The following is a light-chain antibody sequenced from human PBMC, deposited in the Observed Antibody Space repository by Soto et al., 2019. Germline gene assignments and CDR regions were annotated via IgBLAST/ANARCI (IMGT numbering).Light chain of an antibody. CDR1: QSISGC. V-gene: IGKV1-5*01. J-gene: IGKJ1*01. Sequence: DIQMTQSPSSLSACVGDTVTVTCRASQSISGCLTWYQQKPGKAPKLLIYSVSKLESGVASRFTGTGSGTEFTLTISSMQPEDFATYYCLQDFDYSWTFGQGTKVDIK. CDR2: SVS. CDR3: LQDFDYSWT.